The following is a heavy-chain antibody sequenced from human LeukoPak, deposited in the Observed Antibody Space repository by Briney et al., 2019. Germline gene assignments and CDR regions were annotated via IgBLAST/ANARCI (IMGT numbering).Heavy chain of an antibody. CDR1: GYTFTGYY. J-gene: IGHJ4*02. CDR3: ARLRDSSSPGDFDF. V-gene: IGHV1-2*02. Sequence: ASVKVSCKASGYTFTGYYLHWVRQAPGQGLEWMGWMNPKSGGTNYLQKFQGRVSMTRDTSISTAYMELIRVKPDDTAVYYCARLRDSSSPGDFDFWGQGTLVTVSS. D-gene: IGHD6-6*01. CDR2: MNPKSGGT.